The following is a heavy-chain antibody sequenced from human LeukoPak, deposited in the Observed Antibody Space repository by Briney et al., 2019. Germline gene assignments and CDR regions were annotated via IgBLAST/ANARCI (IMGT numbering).Heavy chain of an antibody. D-gene: IGHD2-15*01. CDR3: ARCSGGSCYSIDY. CDR1: GFTFSSYS. CDR2: ISSSSSYI. J-gene: IGHJ4*02. V-gene: IGHV3-21*01. Sequence: GGSLRLSCAASGFTFSSYSMNWVRQAPGKGLEWVSSISSSSSYIYYADSVKGRFTISRDNAKNSLYLQMNSLRAEDTAVYYCARCSGGSCYSIDYWGQGTLVTVSS.